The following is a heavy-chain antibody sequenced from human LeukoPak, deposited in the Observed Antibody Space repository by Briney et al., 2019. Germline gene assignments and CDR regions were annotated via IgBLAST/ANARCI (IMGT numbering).Heavy chain of an antibody. V-gene: IGHV3-48*01. Sequence: GGSLRLSCAASGFTFSSYSMNWVRQAPGKGLEWVSYISSSSSTIYYADSVKGRFTISRDNAKNSLYLQMNSLRAEDTAVYYCATCYFWSGYAPYYYYMDVWGKGTTVTVSS. CDR1: GFTFSSYS. CDR3: ATCYFWSGYAPYYYYMDV. CDR2: ISSSSSTI. D-gene: IGHD3-3*01. J-gene: IGHJ6*03.